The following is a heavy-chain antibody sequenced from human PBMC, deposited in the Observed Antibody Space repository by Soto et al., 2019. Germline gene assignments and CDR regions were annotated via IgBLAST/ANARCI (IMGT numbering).Heavy chain of an antibody. CDR1: GFTFSSYG. CDR2: ISYDGSNK. V-gene: IGHV3-30*18. D-gene: IGHD5-12*01. Sequence: QVQLVESGGGVVQPGRSLRLSCAASGFTFSSYGMHWVRQAPGKGLEWVAVISYDGSNKYYTDSVKGRFTISRDNSKNTLYLQMNSLRAEDTAVYYCAKDENRRRRDGYKIMGAVDYWGQGTLVTVSS. CDR3: AKDENRRRRDGYKIMGAVDY. J-gene: IGHJ4*02.